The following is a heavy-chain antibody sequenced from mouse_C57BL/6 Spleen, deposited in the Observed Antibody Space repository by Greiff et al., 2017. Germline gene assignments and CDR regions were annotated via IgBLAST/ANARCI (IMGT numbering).Heavy chain of an antibody. CDR2: IRSKSNNYAT. CDR3: VRFYGNYDYAMDY. J-gene: IGHJ4*01. V-gene: IGHV10-1*01. CDR1: GFSFNTYA. D-gene: IGHD2-1*01. Sequence: EVQLVESGGGLVQPKGSLKLSCAASGFSFNTYAMNWVRQAPGKGLEWVARIRSKSNNYATYYADSVKDRFTISRDDSESMLYLQMNNLKTEDTAMYYCVRFYGNYDYAMDYWGQGTSVTVSS.